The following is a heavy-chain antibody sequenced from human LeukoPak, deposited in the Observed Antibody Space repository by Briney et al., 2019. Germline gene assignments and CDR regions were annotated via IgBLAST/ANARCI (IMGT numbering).Heavy chain of an antibody. CDR3: ARYFGL. Sequence: GGSLRLSCAASGLSFNSCGMHWVRQAPGKGLEWVAVISSDGSNKYYADSVKGRFTISRDNSKNTLSLQMNSLRDEDTAVYFCARYFGLWGRGTLVTVSS. CDR2: ISSDGSNK. CDR1: GLSFNSCG. J-gene: IGHJ2*01. V-gene: IGHV3-30*03.